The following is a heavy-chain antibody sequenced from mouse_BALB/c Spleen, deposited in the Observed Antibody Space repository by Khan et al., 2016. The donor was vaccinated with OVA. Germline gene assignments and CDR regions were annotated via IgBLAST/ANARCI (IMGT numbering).Heavy chain of an antibody. J-gene: IGHJ2*01. Sequence: EVQLVESGGDLVQPGGSRKLSCAASGFTFSSYGMHWVRQAPEQGLEWVGYISRDSNTIYYADTLKGRFTISRDNPRNTLFLHMTNAMSEDTTMYSCATSFFYGYCFNEWGQGTTLTVSS. CDR2: ISRDSNTI. V-gene: IGHV5-17*02. CDR3: ATSFFYGYCFNE. D-gene: IGHD1-1*01. CDR1: GFTFSSYG.